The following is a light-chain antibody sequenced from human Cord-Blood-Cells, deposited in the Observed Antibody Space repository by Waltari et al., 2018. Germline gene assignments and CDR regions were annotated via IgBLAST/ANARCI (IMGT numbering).Light chain of an antibody. CDR2: NDR. Sequence: SYELTQPPSVSVSPGQTARITCSGDALPKQYAYWYQQKPGQAPVLVIYNDRERPSGIPERFSGSSSGTTGTLTISGVQAEDEADYYCQSADSSGTWVFGGGTKLTVL. CDR3: QSADSSGTWV. CDR1: ALPKQY. V-gene: IGLV3-25*02. J-gene: IGLJ3*02.